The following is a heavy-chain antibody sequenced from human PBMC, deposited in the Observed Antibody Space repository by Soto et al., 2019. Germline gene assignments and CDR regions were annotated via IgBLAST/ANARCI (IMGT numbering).Heavy chain of an antibody. J-gene: IGHJ3*02. CDR3: GRLGPAMIRGPQRAFDI. D-gene: IGHD3-10*01. CDR2: IYYTGTT. Sequence: QVQLQESGPGLVKPSETLSLTCTVSGGSINNNYWNWIRQSPGKGLEWIGYIYYTGTTNYNPSLKIRVTMSVDTSRNQFSLNLSSVTAADTAVYYCGRLGPAMIRGPQRAFDIWGQGTVVTVSS. CDR1: GGSINNNY. V-gene: IGHV4-59*08.